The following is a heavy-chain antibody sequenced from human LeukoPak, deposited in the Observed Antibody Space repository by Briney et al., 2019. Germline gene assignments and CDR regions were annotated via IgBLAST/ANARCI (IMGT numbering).Heavy chain of an antibody. V-gene: IGHV4-39*07. Sequence: SETLSLTCTVSGGSISSSTYYWGWIRQSPGKGLEWIGSIYYTGSTYYNPSLKSRGTISVDTSKNQFSLKLTSVTAADTAVYFCASRGVRHYYSDYWGQGTLVAVSS. J-gene: IGHJ4*02. CDR3: ASRGVRHYYSDY. CDR1: GGSISSSTYY. CDR2: IYYTGST. D-gene: IGHD3-10*01.